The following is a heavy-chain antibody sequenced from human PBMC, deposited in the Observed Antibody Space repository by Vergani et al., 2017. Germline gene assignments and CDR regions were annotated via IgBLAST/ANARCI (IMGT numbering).Heavy chain of an antibody. V-gene: IGHV1-69*01. CDR3: AREYSSSSRFDYYYMDV. D-gene: IGHD6-6*01. Sequence: QVQLVQSGAEVKKPGSSVKVSCKASGGTFSSYAISWVRQAPGQGLEWMGGIIPIFCTANDAPKFQGRVTVTADESTSTAYMELSSLRSEDTAVYYCAREYSSSSRFDYYYMDVWGKGTTVTVSS. J-gene: IGHJ6*03. CDR1: GGTFSSYA. CDR2: IIPIFCTA.